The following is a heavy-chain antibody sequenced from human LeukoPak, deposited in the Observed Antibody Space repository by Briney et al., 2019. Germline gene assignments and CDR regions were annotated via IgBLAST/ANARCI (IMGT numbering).Heavy chain of an antibody. CDR2: MTTSGNTI. V-gene: IGHV3-48*02. CDR3: ARGALLERFFDY. D-gene: IGHD1-1*01. J-gene: IGHJ4*02. Sequence: PGGSLRLSCVVSGITFSGYSMIWVRQAPGKGLEWLSFMTTSGNTIFYAESVKDRFTISRDNAKKSLYLQMNSLRDEDTAVYYCARGALLERFFDYWGQGTLVTVSS. CDR1: GITFSGYS.